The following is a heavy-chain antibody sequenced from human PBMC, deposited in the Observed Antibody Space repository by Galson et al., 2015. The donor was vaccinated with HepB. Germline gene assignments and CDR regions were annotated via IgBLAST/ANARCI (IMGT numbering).Heavy chain of an antibody. J-gene: IGHJ6*03. Sequence: SVKVSCKASGYTFTSYYMHWVRQAPGQGLEWMGIINPSGGSTSYAQKFQGRVTMTRDTSTSTVYMELSSLRSEDTAVYYCARVGCSGGSCYGYYYYYMDVWGKGTTVTVSS. V-gene: IGHV1-46*01. CDR2: INPSGGST. CDR1: GYTFTSYY. CDR3: ARVGCSGGSCYGYYYYYMDV. D-gene: IGHD2-15*01.